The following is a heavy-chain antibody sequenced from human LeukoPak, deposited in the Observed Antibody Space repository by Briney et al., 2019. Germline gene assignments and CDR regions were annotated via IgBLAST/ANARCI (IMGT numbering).Heavy chain of an antibody. D-gene: IGHD3-10*01. Sequence: KSSETLSLTCTVSGGSISSSSYYWGWIRQPPGKGLEWIGSIFYSGDTYYNASLKSRVTISVDTSKKHFSLKRTSVTSADTAVYYCARRTSGGGLFDYWGQGTLVTVSS. CDR1: GGSISSSSYY. J-gene: IGHJ4*02. V-gene: IGHV4-39*02. CDR2: IFYSGDT. CDR3: ARRTSGGGLFDY.